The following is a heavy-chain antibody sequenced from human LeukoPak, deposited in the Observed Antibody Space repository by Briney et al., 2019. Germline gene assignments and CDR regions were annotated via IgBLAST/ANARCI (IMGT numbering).Heavy chain of an antibody. V-gene: IGHV3-21*01. CDR1: GFTFSSYS. CDR3: ARGRITMVRGVISAFDI. CDR2: ISSSSSYI. J-gene: IGHJ3*02. D-gene: IGHD3-10*01. Sequence: GGSLRLSCAASGFTFSSYSMNWVRQAPGKGLEWVSSISSSSSYIYYADSVKGRFTISRDNAKNSLYLQMNSLRAEDTAVYYCARGRITMVRGVISAFDIWGQGTMVTVSS.